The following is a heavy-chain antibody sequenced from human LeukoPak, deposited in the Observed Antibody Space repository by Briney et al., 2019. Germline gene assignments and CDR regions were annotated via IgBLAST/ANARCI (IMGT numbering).Heavy chain of an antibody. CDR2: IHDSGST. CDR3: TRHPGGNAAHRFDY. Sequence: SSETLSLTCTVSGGSISSSSYYWGWIRQPPGKGLEWIGYIHDSGSTNYNPSLKSRVTISVDTSKNQFSLNLRSVTAAETAVYYCTRHPGGNAAHRFDYWGQGILVTVSS. V-gene: IGHV4-61*05. D-gene: IGHD4-23*01. J-gene: IGHJ4*02. CDR1: GGSISSSSYY.